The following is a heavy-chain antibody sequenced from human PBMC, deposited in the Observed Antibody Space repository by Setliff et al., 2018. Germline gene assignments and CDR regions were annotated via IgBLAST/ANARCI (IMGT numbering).Heavy chain of an antibody. D-gene: IGHD6-19*01. CDR2: ISGSGGST. CDR3: AKALVAVAGDGLDY. J-gene: IGHJ4*02. CDR1: GFTFSSYA. V-gene: IGHV3-23*01. Sequence: GESLKISCAASGFTFSSYAMSWVRQAPGKGLEWVSAISGSGGSTYYADSVKGRFTISRDNSKNTLYLQMNSLRAEDTAVYYCAKALVAVAGDGLDYWGQGTLVTVSS.